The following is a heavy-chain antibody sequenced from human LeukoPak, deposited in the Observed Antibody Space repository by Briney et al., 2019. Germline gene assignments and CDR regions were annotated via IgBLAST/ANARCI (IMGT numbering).Heavy chain of an antibody. CDR1: GYSFTSYW. D-gene: IGHD6-13*01. CDR3: ARGEYSSSWYPDAFDI. J-gene: IGHJ3*02. Sequence: GESLKISCKGSGYSFTSYWIGWARQMPGKGLEWMGIIYPGDSDTRYSPSFQGQVTISADKSISTAYLQWSSLKASDTAMYCCARGEYSSSWYPDAFDIWGQGTMVTVSS. V-gene: IGHV5-51*01. CDR2: IYPGDSDT.